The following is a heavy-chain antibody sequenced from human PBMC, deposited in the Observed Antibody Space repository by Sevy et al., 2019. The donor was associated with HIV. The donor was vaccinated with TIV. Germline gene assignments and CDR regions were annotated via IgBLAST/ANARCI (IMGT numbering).Heavy chain of an antibody. J-gene: IGHJ4*02. D-gene: IGHD3-10*01. CDR2: INQDGSQK. V-gene: IGHV3-7*03. Sequence: GGSLRLSCTTSGFNFTDYWMTWVRQAPGKGLEWVANINQDGSQKYCLQSLRGRFTISRDNAKKSVYLQMNSLRAEDTAVYYCARAVATIGSYWVQGTLVTVSS. CDR1: GFNFTDYW. CDR3: ARAVATIGSY.